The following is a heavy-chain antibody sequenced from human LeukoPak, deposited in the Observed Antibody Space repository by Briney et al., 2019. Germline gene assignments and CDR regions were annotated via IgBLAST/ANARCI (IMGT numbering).Heavy chain of an antibody. CDR1: GFTFSSYA. J-gene: IGHJ4*02. CDR2: ISGSGGST. Sequence: PGRSLRLSCAASGFTFSSYAMSWVRQAPGKGLEWVSAISGSGGSTYYADSVKGRFTISRDNSKNTLYLQMNSLRAEDTAVYYCAKEGEYYDFWSGYYIPSYFDYWGQGTLVTVSS. D-gene: IGHD3-3*01. CDR3: AKEGEYYDFWSGYYIPSYFDY. V-gene: IGHV3-23*01.